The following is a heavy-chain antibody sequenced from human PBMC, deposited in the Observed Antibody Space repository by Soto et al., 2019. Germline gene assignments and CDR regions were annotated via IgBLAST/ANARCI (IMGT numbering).Heavy chain of an antibody. V-gene: IGHV1-18*01. D-gene: IGHD1-26*01. J-gene: IGHJ4*02. CDR1: GYTFTSYG. CDR2: ISAYNGNT. CDR3: ARDLGGSYYAPVDY. Sequence: QVQLVQSGAEVKKPGASVKVSCKASGYTFTSYGISWVRQAPGQGLEWMGWISAYNGNTKYAQKLQGRVTTTTDTATRTADMERRSLRSDDTAVYYCARDLGGSYYAPVDYWGQGTLVTVSS.